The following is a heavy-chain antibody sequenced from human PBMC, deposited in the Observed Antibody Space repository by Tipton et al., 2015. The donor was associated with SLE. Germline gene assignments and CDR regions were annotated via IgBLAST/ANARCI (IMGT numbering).Heavy chain of an antibody. CDR2: MIPNSGNT. V-gene: IGHV1-8*01. Sequence: QVQLVQSGAEVKKPGSSVKVSCKASGGTFNKYSVSWVRQAPGQGLEWMGWMIPNSGNTASAQKFQGRVTMTRDTSISTAYMELTSLRFEDTAVYYWARNGGGLGYWGQGTLVTVSS. CDR1: GGTFNKYS. J-gene: IGHJ4*02. CDR3: ARNGGGLGY. D-gene: IGHD3-16*01.